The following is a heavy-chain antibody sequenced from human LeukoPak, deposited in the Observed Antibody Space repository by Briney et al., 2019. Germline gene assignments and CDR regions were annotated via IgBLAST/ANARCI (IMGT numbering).Heavy chain of an antibody. V-gene: IGHV3-23*01. D-gene: IGHD3-16*01. J-gene: IGHJ5*02. CDR2: ISGSGGST. CDR1: GFTFGSYA. Sequence: GGSLRLSCAVSGFTFGSYAMHWVRQAPGKGLEWVSAISGSGGSTYYADSVKGRFTISRDNSKNTLYLQMNSLRAEDTAVYYCAKWVGPFGFGESRFDPWGQGTLVTVSS. CDR3: AKWVGPFGFGESRFDP.